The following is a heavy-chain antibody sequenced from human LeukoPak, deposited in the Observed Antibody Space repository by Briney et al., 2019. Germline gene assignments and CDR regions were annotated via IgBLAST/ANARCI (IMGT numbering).Heavy chain of an antibody. D-gene: IGHD4-23*01. J-gene: IGHJ4*02. CDR3: VGDLILVDTPGDDFDY. CDR1: GFTFSNYW. CDR2: INVDGSVK. V-gene: IGHV3-74*01. Sequence: PGGSLRLSCAASGFTFSNYWMHWVRQVPGKGLVWVSRINVDGSVKSYADSVKGRFTISRDNAKNTVSLQMNSLRAEDTAVYYCVGDLILVDTPGDDFDYWGQGALVTVSS.